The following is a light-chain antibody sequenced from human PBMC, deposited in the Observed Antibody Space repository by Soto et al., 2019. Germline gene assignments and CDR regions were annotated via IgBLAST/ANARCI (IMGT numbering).Light chain of an antibody. J-gene: IGLJ3*02. CDR2: EVS. CDR3: SSYTTTTRL. CDR1: SSDIGSNNY. V-gene: IGLV2-14*01. Sequence: QSVLTQPASVSGSPGQSITISCTGTSSDIGSNNYVSWFQQRPGKAPTLIIYEVSNRPSGASNHFSGSKSGNTASLTISGLLPEDEAEYYCSSYTTTTRLFGGGTKLTVL.